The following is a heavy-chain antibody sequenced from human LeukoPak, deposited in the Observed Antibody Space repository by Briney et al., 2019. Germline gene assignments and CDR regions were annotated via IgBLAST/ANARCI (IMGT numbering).Heavy chain of an antibody. Sequence: GESLTLSCAASGFTFSSYAMSWLRQAPGKGLEWVSAISGSGGSTYYADSVKGRFTISRDNSKNTLYLQMNSLRAEGTAVYYCAKLWFGELLDYFDYWGQGTLVTVSS. CDR3: AKLWFGELLDYFDY. J-gene: IGHJ4*02. V-gene: IGHV3-23*01. CDR1: GFTFSSYA. D-gene: IGHD3-10*01. CDR2: ISGSGGST.